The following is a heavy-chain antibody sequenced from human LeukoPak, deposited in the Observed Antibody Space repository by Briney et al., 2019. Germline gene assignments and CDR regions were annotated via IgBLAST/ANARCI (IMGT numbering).Heavy chain of an antibody. V-gene: IGHV4-38-2*02. CDR2: IFHTGST. D-gene: IGHD1-14*01. CDR1: GDSISSGNY. J-gene: IGHJ4*02. Sequence: PSETLSLTCTVSGDSISSGNYWGWIRQPPGKGLEWIGSIFHTGSTYYNLSLKSRVTISVDTSKNQFSLRLSSVTAADTAVYYCARDRNPNARFDYWGQGTLVTVSS. CDR3: ARDRNPNARFDY.